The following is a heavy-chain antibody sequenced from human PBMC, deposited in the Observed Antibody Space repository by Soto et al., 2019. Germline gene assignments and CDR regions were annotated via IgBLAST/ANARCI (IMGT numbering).Heavy chain of an antibody. Sequence: SETLSLTCTVSGGSITSYYWTWIRQPPGKELEWIGYIYYTGRTNCNPSLKSRVTMSVDTSKNQFSLRLSSVTAADMATYYCARDLTIGGFFDPWGQGTLVTVSS. CDR1: GGSITSYY. CDR2: IYYTGRT. D-gene: IGHD3-10*01. V-gene: IGHV4-59*01. J-gene: IGHJ5*02. CDR3: ARDLTIGGFFDP.